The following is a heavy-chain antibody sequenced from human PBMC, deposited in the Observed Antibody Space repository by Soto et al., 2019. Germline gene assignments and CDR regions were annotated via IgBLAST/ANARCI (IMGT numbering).Heavy chain of an antibody. CDR1: GGTFSSYA. D-gene: IGHD3-22*01. Sequence: SVKVSCKXSGGTFSSYAISWVRQAPGQGLEWMGGIIPIFGTANYAQKFQGRVTITADESTSTAYMELSSLRSEDTVVYYCARGTYYYDSGFDYWGQGTLVTVSS. V-gene: IGHV1-69*13. J-gene: IGHJ4*02. CDR2: IIPIFGTA. CDR3: ARGTYYYDSGFDY.